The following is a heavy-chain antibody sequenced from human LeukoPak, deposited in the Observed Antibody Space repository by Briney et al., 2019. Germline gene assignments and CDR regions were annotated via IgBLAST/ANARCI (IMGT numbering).Heavy chain of an antibody. V-gene: IGHV4-4*07. D-gene: IGHD3-10*01. Sequence: SETLSLTCTVSGGSISGYYWSWIRQPAGKGLEWIGRIYTSGSTNYNPSLKSRVTMSVDTSKNQFSLKLSSVTAADTAVYYCARRPVRRYYYYYMDVWGKGTTVTVSS. CDR1: GGSISGYY. J-gene: IGHJ6*03. CDR2: IYTSGST. CDR3: ARRPVRRYYYYYMDV.